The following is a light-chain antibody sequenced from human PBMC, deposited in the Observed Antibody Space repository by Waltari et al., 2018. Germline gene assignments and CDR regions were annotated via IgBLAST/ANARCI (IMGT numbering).Light chain of an antibody. CDR1: SSDIGVYNY. CDR3: NSYTRKTASVV. CDR2: DFS. V-gene: IGLV2-14*01. J-gene: IGLJ3*02. Sequence: QSALTQPASVSGSPGQSITISCFGTSSDIGVYNYVSWYQQYPGKPPKLMIYDFSKRPSGVAARFSGSTSDNTASLTISGLRAEDEADYYCNSYTRKTASVVFGGGTKLTVL.